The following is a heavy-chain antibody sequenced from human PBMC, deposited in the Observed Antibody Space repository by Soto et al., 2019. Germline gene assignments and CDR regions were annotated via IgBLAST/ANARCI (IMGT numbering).Heavy chain of an antibody. D-gene: IGHD6-13*01. J-gene: IGHJ4*02. CDR1: GGTSRNYV. V-gene: IGHV1-69*13. Sequence: SVKVSCKDSGGTSRNYVISWVRQAPGQGLEWMGGIIPSFGTPTYAQKFQGRVTITADDSTSAAYMELRSLKSDDTAVYYCARVSPSSRAAEPWGQGTLVTVSS. CDR3: ARVSPSSRAAEP. CDR2: IIPSFGTP.